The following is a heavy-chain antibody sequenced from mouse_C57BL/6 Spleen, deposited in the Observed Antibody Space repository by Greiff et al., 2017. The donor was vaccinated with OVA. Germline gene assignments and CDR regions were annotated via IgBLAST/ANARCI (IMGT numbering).Heavy chain of an antibody. CDR2: ISYDGSN. J-gene: IGHJ3*01. Sequence: ESGPGLVKPSPSLSLTCSVTGYSITSGYYWNWIRQFPGNKLEWMGYISYDGSNNYNPSLKNRISITRDTSKNQFFLKLNSVTTEDTATYYCARGDWDVAWFAYWGQGTLVTVSA. CDR3: ARGDWDVAWFAY. D-gene: IGHD4-1*01. CDR1: GYSITSGYY. V-gene: IGHV3-6*01.